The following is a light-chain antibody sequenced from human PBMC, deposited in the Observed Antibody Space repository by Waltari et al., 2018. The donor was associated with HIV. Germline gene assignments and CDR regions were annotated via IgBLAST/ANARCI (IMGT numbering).Light chain of an antibody. CDR2: GSR. V-gene: IGLV1-40*01. CDR1: SSHIGAGAD. CDR3: QSYDNSLTGSL. Sequence: QSVLTQAPSVSGAPGQRVTISCTGSSSHIGAGADVNRYQQHPGTAPKLLIFGSRNRPSGVPDRFSASTSGTSASLAITGLQAEDEADYFCQSYDNSLTGSLFGGGTKLTVL. J-gene: IGLJ2*01.